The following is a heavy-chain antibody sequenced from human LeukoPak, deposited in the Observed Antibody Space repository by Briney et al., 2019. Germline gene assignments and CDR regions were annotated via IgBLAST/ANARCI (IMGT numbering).Heavy chain of an antibody. CDR1: GGPFSGYY. CDR2: INHSGST. D-gene: IGHD1-26*01. CDR3: ARGRGLLRDWFDP. J-gene: IGHJ5*02. Sequence: SETLSLTCAVYGGPFSGYYWSWIRQPPGKGLEWIGEINHSGSTNYNPSLKSRVTISVDTSKNQFSLKLSSVTAADTAVYYCARGRGLLRDWFDPWGQGTLVTVSS. V-gene: IGHV4-34*01.